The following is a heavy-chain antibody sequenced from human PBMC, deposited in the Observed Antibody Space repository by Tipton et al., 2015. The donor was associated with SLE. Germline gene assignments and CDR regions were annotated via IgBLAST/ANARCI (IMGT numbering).Heavy chain of an antibody. CDR2: INHSGGT. D-gene: IGHD3/OR15-3a*01. CDR3: ARAPGLDRDYSYFYYMDV. J-gene: IGHJ6*03. Sequence: TLSLTCTVSGASINSYYWSWTRQPPGKGLEWIAEINHSGGTNYNPSLKSRVTISVDTSKNQFSLKVTSVTAADTAVYYCARAPGLDRDYSYFYYMDVWGKGTTVTVSS. V-gene: IGHV4-34*01. CDR1: GASINSYY.